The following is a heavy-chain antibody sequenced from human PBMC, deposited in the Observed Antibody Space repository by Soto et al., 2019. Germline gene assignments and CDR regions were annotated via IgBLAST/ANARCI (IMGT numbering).Heavy chain of an antibody. CDR1: GGSISSYY. CDR3: AREDYSNYEIGY. V-gene: IGHV4-59*01. J-gene: IGHJ4*02. CDR2: IYYSGST. Sequence: SETLSLTCTVSGGSISSYYWSWIRQPPGKGLEWIGYIYYSGSTNYNPSLKSRVTISVDTSKNQFSLKLSSVTAADTAVYYCAREDYSNYEIGYWGQGILVTVSS. D-gene: IGHD4-4*01.